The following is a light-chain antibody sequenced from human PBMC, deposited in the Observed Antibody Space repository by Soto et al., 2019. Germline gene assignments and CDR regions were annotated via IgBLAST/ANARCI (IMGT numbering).Light chain of an antibody. CDR2: AAS. V-gene: IGKV1-9*01. Sequence: IQLTQSPSSLSTSVGDRVTITCRASQGLSTYLAWYQQKPGKAPKLLIYAASTLQSGVPSRFSGSGSGTDFTLTINRLEPEDFAVYYCQQYGSSITFGQGTRLEIK. J-gene: IGKJ5*01. CDR1: QGLSTY. CDR3: QQYGSSIT.